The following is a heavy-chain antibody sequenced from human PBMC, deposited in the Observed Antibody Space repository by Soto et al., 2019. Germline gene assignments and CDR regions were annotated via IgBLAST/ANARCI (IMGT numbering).Heavy chain of an antibody. J-gene: IGHJ6*03. V-gene: IGHV3-21*01. CDR3: ARAQYIQQWQVRYYYYMDA. D-gene: IGHD6-19*01. CDR1: GFTFSSYS. CDR2: ISSSSSYI. Sequence: EVQLVESGGGLVKPGGSLRLSCAASGFTFSSYSMNWVRQAPGKGLEWVSSISSSSSYIYYADSVKGRFTISRDNAKNSLYLQMNSLRAEDTAVYYCARAQYIQQWQVRYYYYMDAWSKGSTVTVSS.